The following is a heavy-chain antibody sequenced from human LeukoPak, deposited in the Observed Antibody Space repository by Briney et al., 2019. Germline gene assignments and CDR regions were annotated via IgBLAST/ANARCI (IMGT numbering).Heavy chain of an antibody. CDR3: ARQGGLLWFGELYNWFDP. CDR1: GYTFTSYA. Sequence: ASVKVSCKASGYTFTSYAMHWVRQAPGQRLEWMGWISAGHGNTKYSQKFQGRVTITRDTSASTAYMELSSLRSEDTAVYYCARQGGLLWFGELYNWFDPWGQGTLVTVSS. J-gene: IGHJ5*02. V-gene: IGHV1-3*01. CDR2: ISAGHGNT. D-gene: IGHD3-10*01.